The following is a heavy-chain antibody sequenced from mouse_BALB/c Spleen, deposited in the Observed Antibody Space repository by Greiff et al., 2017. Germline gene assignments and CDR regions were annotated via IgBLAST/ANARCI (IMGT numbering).Heavy chain of an antibody. CDR1: GYSIPRDYA. CDR2: ISYSGST. CDR3: AKNDGYFYFDV. D-gene: IGHD2-3*01. Sequence: VRVLGSGPGRGNPSRPLSLTCTVPGYSIPRDYAWNCIRHFPGNKLEWMGYISYSGSTSYNPSLKSRISITRDTSKNQFFLQLNSVTTEDTATYYCAKNDGYFYFDVWGAGTTVTVSS. V-gene: IGHV3-2*02. J-gene: IGHJ1*01.